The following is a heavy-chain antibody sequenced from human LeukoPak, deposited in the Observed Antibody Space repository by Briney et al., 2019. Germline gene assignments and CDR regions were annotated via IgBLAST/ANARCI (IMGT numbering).Heavy chain of an antibody. J-gene: IGHJ5*02. Sequence: SETLSLTCTVSGGSISSYYWSGIRQPPGKGLEWIGYIYYSGSTNYNPSLKRRVTISVDTSKNQCSLKLSSVTAADTAVYYCARLNTNWFDPWGQGTLVTVSS. CDR3: ARLNTNWFDP. V-gene: IGHV4-59*08. CDR1: GGSISSYY. CDR2: IYYSGST.